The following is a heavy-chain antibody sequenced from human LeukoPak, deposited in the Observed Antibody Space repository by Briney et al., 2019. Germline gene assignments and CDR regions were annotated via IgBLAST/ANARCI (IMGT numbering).Heavy chain of an antibody. CDR1: GYTFIGYY. CDR2: INPNSGGT. D-gene: IGHD1-1*01. J-gene: IGHJ4*02. CDR3: ARDLKPDERRTTGAWYY. Sequence: ASVKVSCKASGYTFIGYYIHWVRQAPGQGLEWMGRINPNSGGTSYAQKFQGRVTMTKDTSITTAYMDLSSLRSDDPAVYYCARDLKPDERRTTGAWYYWGQGTLVTVSS. V-gene: IGHV1-2*06.